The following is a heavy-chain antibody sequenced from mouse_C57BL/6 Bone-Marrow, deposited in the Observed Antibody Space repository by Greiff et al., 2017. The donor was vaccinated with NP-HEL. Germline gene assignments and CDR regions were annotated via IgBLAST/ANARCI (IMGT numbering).Heavy chain of an antibody. D-gene: IGHD1-1*01. V-gene: IGHV1-9*01. CDR2: ILPGSGNT. CDR1: GYTFTGNW. CDR3: ARDYYGSSYFDY. J-gene: IGHJ2*01. Sequence: QVQLQQSGAELMKPGASVKLSCKATGYTFTGNWIEWVKQRPGHGLEWIGEILPGSGNTYYNERFKGKATFTADTSSNTAYMQLSSLTTDDSAIDYCARDYYGSSYFDYWGQGTTLTVSS.